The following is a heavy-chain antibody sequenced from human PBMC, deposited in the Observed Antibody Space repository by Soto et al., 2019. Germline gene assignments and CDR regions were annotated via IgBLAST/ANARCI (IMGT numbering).Heavy chain of an antibody. CDR2: ISAYNGNT. Sequence: QVQLVQSGAEVKKPGASVKVSCKASGYTFTSYGISWVRQAPGQGLEWMGWISAYNGNTNYAQKLQGRVTMTTDTSTSTAYMELRGLRSDDTAVYYCARGRYYYGSGSYRDNDYWGQGTLVTVSS. J-gene: IGHJ4*02. CDR1: GYTFTSYG. CDR3: ARGRYYYGSGSYRDNDY. V-gene: IGHV1-18*01. D-gene: IGHD3-10*01.